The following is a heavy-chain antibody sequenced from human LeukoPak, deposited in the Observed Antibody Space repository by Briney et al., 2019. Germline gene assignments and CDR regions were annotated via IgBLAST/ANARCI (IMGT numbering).Heavy chain of an antibody. V-gene: IGHV5-51*01. CDR2: IYPGDSDT. Sequence: GESLKISCKGSGYSFTTCWIAWVRQMPGKGLEWMGIIYPGDSDTRYSPSFQGQVTISADKSISTAFLQWSSLKASDTAMYYCARQQVAYYYYYGMDVWGKGTTVTASS. CDR1: GYSFTTCW. D-gene: IGHD2-15*01. CDR3: ARQQVAYYYYYGMDV. J-gene: IGHJ6*04.